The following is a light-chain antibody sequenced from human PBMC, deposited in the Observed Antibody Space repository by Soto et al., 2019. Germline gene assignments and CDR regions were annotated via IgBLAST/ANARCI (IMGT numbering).Light chain of an antibody. V-gene: IGKV3-15*01. Sequence: IVMTQSPATLSVSPGERATLSCRASQSVSSNFAWYQQKPGQAPRLLIYGASTRATGIPARFSGSGSGTDFTLTISSLQPEDFAIYYCQQSYSTPPTFGQGTRLEIK. CDR1: QSVSSN. CDR2: GAS. J-gene: IGKJ5*01. CDR3: QQSYSTPPT.